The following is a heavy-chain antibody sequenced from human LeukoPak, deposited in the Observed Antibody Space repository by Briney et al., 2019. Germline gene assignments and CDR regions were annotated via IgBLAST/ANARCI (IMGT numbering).Heavy chain of an antibody. J-gene: IGHJ6*03. D-gene: IGHD3-22*01. CDR1: GGSISSYY. Sequence: SEALSLTCTVSGGSISSYYWNWIRQPPGKGLEWIGYIYASGGSNYNPSLNNRITISLDTSVHQFSLRLSSVTAADTAVYYCGRQQGYYESIGRYYHYYLDVWRKGTTVSVSS. V-gene: IGHV4-4*09. CDR3: GRQQGYYESIGRYYHYYLDV. CDR2: IYASGGS.